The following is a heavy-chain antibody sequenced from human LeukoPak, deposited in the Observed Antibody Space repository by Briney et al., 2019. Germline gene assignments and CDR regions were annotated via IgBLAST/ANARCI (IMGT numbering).Heavy chain of an antibody. CDR3: ARELRFLEWPKIDY. CDR2: IYHSGST. CDR1: GGSISSGGYY. J-gene: IGHJ4*02. V-gene: IGHV4-30-2*01. Sequence: SQSLSLTCTVSGGSISSGGYYWSWIRQPPGKGLEWIGYIYHSGSTYYNPSLKSRVTISVDRSKNQLSLKLSSVTAADTAVYYCARELRFLEWPKIDYWGQGTQVTVSS. D-gene: IGHD3-3*01.